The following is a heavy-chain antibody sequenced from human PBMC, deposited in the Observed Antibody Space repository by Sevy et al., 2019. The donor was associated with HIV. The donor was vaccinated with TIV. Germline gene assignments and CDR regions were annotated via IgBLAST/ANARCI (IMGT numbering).Heavy chain of an antibody. D-gene: IGHD3-16*01. J-gene: IGHJ4*02. CDR2: FDPEDGER. CDR1: GKNLNDLP. Sequence: ASVKVSCKVSGKNLNDLPMHWVRQAPGKGLEWMGRFDPEDGERIYAQKFQGRVTMTEDTSREKAYMELNSLRSEDTAMYYCATTREYYEDNSGYLDYWGQGILVTVSS. CDR3: ATTREYYEDNSGYLDY. V-gene: IGHV1-24*01.